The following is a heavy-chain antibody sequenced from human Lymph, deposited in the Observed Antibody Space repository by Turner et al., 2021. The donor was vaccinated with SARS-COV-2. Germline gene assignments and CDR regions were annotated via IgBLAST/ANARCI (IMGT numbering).Heavy chain of an antibody. V-gene: IGHV1-24*01. D-gene: IGHD6-19*01. CDR2: FDPEDAET. CDR1: GYTFTGYY. Sequence: QVQLVQSGAEVKKPGASVKVSCKASGYTFTGYYMHWVRQAPGKGLEWMGGFDPEDAETIYAQKFQGRVTMTEDTSTDTAYMELSSLRSEDTAVYYCATAPAVADYFHYYYGMDVWGQGTTVTVSS. J-gene: IGHJ6*02. CDR3: ATAPAVADYFHYYYGMDV.